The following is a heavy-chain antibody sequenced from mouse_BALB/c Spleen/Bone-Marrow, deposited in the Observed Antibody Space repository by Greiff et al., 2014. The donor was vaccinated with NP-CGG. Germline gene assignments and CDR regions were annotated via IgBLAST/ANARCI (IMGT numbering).Heavy chain of an antibody. Sequence: VQLQQSGAELVKPGVSVKLSCKASGYTFTNYYMYWVKQTPGQDLEWIGEINPSNGGTNFNEKFKSKSTLTVDKSSSTAYMQLRCLAPEGSAVYCFTTLGRFAYRGEGSLVTVYA. CDR3: TTLGRFAY. J-gene: IGHJ3*01. V-gene: IGHV1-53*01. CDR1: GYTFTNYY. D-gene: IGHD3-1*01. CDR2: INPSNGGT.